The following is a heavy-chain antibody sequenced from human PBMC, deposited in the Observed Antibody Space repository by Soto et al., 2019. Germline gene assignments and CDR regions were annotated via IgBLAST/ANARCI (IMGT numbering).Heavy chain of an antibody. D-gene: IGHD7-27*01. Sequence: PGESLKISCKGSGYSFTSYWIGWVRQMPGKGLEWMGIIYPGDSDTRYSPSFQGQVTISADKSISTAYLQWSSLKASDTAMYYCARSTGKWMETGGSYYCGLDVWGPGTTVTVSS. CDR2: IYPGDSDT. J-gene: IGHJ6*02. CDR3: ARSTGKWMETGGSYYCGLDV. V-gene: IGHV5-51*01. CDR1: GYSFTSYW.